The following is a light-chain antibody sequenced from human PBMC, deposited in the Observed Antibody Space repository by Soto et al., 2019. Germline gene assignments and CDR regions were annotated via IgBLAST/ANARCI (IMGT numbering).Light chain of an antibody. CDR1: NIGSKN. CDR3: QVWDSTARV. J-gene: IGLJ3*02. V-gene: IGLV3-9*01. CDR2: RDS. Sequence: SYELTQPLSVSVALGQTARITCGGNNIGSKNVHWYQQKPGQAPVLVIYRDSNRPSGIPARFSGSNSGNTATLNISRAQAGDEADYYCQVWDSTARVFGGGTKLTVL.